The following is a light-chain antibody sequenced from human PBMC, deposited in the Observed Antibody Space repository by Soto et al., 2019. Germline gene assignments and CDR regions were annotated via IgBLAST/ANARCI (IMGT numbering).Light chain of an antibody. Sequence: EIVLTQSPATLSLSPGERATLSCGASQSVSSSCLAWYQQKPGLVPRLLIYDASSRATGIPDRFSGSGSGTDFTLTISSLEPEDFAVYYCQQYGSSPITFGQGTRLEIK. J-gene: IGKJ5*01. CDR3: QQYGSSPIT. CDR2: DAS. V-gene: IGKV3D-20*01. CDR1: QSVSSSC.